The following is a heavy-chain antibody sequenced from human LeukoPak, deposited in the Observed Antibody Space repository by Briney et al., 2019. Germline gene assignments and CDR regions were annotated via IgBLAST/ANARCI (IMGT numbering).Heavy chain of an antibody. V-gene: IGHV3-23*01. CDR2: ISDSGGNT. CDR3: ARHRSSWLIDY. CDR1: GFTFNSYA. Sequence: GGSLRLSCAASGFTFNSYAMSWVRQAPWERLQWVSGISDSGGNTYYADSVRGRFTISRDNSKNTLYLQMNSLRAEDTAVYYCARHRSSWLIDYWGQGALVTVSS. D-gene: IGHD6-6*01. J-gene: IGHJ4*02.